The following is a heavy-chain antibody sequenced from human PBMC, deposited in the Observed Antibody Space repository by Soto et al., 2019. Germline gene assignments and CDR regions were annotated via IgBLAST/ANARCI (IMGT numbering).Heavy chain of an antibody. CDR3: VRGGITIFGVGYGMDV. CDR1: GGSISSGGYS. V-gene: IGHV4-30-2*01. Sequence: SETLSLTCAVSGGSISSGGYSWSWIRQPPGKGLEWIGYIYHSGSTYYNPSLKSRVTISVDRSKNQFSLKLSSVTAADTAVYYCVRGGITIFGVGYGMDVWGQGTTVTVSS. CDR2: IYHSGST. D-gene: IGHD3-3*01. J-gene: IGHJ6*02.